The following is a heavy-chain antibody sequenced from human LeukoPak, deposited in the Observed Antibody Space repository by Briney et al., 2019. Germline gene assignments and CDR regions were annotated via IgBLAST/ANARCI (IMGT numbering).Heavy chain of an antibody. Sequence: GGSLRLSCAASGFTFGSYAMSWVRQAPGKGLEWVSAISGSGGSTYYADSVRGRFTISRDNSKNTLYLQMNSLRAEDTAVYYCAKEGRNSSSWYVNYYYYYMDVWGKGTTVTVSS. D-gene: IGHD6-13*01. CDR1: GFTFGSYA. J-gene: IGHJ6*03. V-gene: IGHV3-23*01. CDR3: AKEGRNSSSWYVNYYYYYMDV. CDR2: ISGSGGST.